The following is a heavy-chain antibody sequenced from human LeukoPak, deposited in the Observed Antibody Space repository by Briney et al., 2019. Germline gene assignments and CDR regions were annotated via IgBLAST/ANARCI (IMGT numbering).Heavy chain of an antibody. D-gene: IGHD3-22*01. CDR3: AKGSYDSSGHYNFDY. J-gene: IGHJ4*02. V-gene: IGHV3-9*03. CDR1: GFTFDDYA. Sequence: PGGSLRLSCAASGFTFDDYAMHWVRQAPGKGLEWVSGISWNSGSIGYADSVKGRFTISRDNAKNSLYLQMNSLRAEDMALYYCAKGSYDSSGHYNFDYWGQGTLVTVSS. CDR2: ISWNSGSI.